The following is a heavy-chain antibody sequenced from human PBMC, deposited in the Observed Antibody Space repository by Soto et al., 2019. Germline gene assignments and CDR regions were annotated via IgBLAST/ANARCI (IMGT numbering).Heavy chain of an antibody. Sequence: EVQLVQSGAEVKKPGESLRISCKGSGYSFTSYWISWVRQMPGKGLEWMGRIDPSDSYTNYSPSFQGHVTISSDKSISTAYLQWSSLKASDTAMYYCARRGDSHSALESVFFDYWGQGTLVTVSS. CDR1: GYSFTSYW. J-gene: IGHJ4*02. CDR3: ARRGDSHSALESVFFDY. CDR2: IDPSDSYT. D-gene: IGHD3-10*01. V-gene: IGHV5-10-1*03.